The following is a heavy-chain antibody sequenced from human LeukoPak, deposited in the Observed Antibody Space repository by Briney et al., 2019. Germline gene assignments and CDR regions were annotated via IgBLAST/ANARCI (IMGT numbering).Heavy chain of an antibody. V-gene: IGHV3-21*01. D-gene: IGHD5-12*01. CDR1: GFTFSSYS. J-gene: IGHJ4*02. CDR3: ARVPMTGYAKSDS. Sequence: PGGSLRLSCTASGFTFSSYSLNWVRQAPGKGLEWVSSVSTGSNYIYYADSVKGRFTISRDNDKNSLYLQMNSLRVEDTAVYYCARVPMTGYAKSDSWGQGTLVTVSS. CDR2: VSTGSNYI.